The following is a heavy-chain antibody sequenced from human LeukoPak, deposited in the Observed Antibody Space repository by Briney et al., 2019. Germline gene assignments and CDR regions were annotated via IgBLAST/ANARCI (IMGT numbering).Heavy chain of an antibody. Sequence: SETLSLTCAVSGGSISSYYWSWIRQPPGKGLEWIGYIYYSGSTNYNPSLKSRVTISVDTSKNQFSLKLSSVTAADTAVYYCARTGRGSSSWIYYYYYLGVRGTGTTVTVSS. CDR2: IYYSGST. CDR3: ARTGRGSSSWIYYYYYLGV. J-gene: IGHJ6*03. D-gene: IGHD6-13*01. V-gene: IGHV4-59*01. CDR1: GGSISSYY.